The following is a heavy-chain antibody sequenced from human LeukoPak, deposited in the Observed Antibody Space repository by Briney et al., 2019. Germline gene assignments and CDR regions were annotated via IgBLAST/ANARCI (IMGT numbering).Heavy chain of an antibody. CDR1: GFTVSSNY. V-gene: IGHV3-53*01. Sequence: PGGSLRLSCAASGFTVSSNYMSWVRQAPGKGLEWVSVIYSGGSTYYADSVKGRFTISRDNSKNTLYLQMNSLRAEDTAVYYCARSKNHYYDSSGYYFNLIPPFHYWGQGTLVTVPS. CDR2: IYSGGST. CDR3: ARSKNHYYDSSGYYFNLIPPFHY. J-gene: IGHJ4*02. D-gene: IGHD3-22*01.